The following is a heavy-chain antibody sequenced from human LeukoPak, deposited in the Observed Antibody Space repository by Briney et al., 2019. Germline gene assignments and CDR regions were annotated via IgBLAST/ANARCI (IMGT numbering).Heavy chain of an antibody. CDR1: GFTFSSYP. D-gene: IGHD3-3*01. V-gene: IGHV3-23*01. Sequence: GGSLRLSCAASGFTFSSYPMNCVRQAPGKGLEWVSAISGSGGTTYYADSVKGRFTISRDNSKNTLYVQMNSLRAEDTAVYYCAKDPLRLYYDSGTGFYMSLDYCGQGTLVTVSS. J-gene: IGHJ4*02. CDR3: AKDPLRLYYDSGTGFYMSLDY. CDR2: ISGSGGTT.